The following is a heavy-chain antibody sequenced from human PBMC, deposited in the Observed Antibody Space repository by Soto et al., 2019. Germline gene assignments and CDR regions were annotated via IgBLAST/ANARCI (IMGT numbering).Heavy chain of an antibody. D-gene: IGHD1-26*01. Sequence: SETLSLTCTVSGAPMSDYYGSWIRQSPGKGLEHIGYLHYSGSANYNPSLKSRVTISMDTSKNQFFLKLNSVTAADTAIYYCARSGHTFVGAVWGQGIPVTVSS. V-gene: IGHV4-59*01. CDR2: LHYSGSA. CDR3: ARSGHTFVGAV. CDR1: GAPMSDYY. J-gene: IGHJ4*02.